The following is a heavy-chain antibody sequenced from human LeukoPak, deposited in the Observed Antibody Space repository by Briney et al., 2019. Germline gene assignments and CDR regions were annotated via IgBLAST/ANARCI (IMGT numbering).Heavy chain of an antibody. Sequence: SETLSLTCTVSGDSISTSNSYWGWIRQSPGKGLEWIGSIYYSGNTYYNASLKSRVTISVDTSKNQFSLKLSSVTAADTAVYYCARLLTSYYDFWSGSSRGGLFDYWGQGTLVTVSS. CDR1: GDSISTSNSY. J-gene: IGHJ4*02. CDR2: IYYSGNT. D-gene: IGHD3-3*01. CDR3: ARLLTSYYDFWSGSSRGGLFDY. V-gene: IGHV4-39*07.